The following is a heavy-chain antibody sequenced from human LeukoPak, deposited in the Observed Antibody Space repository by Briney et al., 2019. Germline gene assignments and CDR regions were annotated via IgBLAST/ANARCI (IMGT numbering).Heavy chain of an antibody. CDR2: INHSGST. CDR1: GGSFSGYY. D-gene: IGHD2-2*01. CDR3: ARGRGYCSSTSCYYFDY. V-gene: IGHV4-34*01. Sequence: SETLSLTCAVYGGSFSGYYWSWIRQPPGKGLEWIGEINHSGSTNYNPYLKSRVTISVDTSKNQFSLKLSSVTAADTAVYYCARGRGYCSSTSCYYFDYWGQGTLVTVSS. J-gene: IGHJ4*02.